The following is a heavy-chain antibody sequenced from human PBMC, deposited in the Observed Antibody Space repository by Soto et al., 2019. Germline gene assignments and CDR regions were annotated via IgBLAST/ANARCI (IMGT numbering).Heavy chain of an antibody. Sequence: PSETLSLTCTVSGGSISRGGFYWSWIRQHPGKGLEWIGYIYYSGSTYYNPSLKSRVTISVDTSKNQFPLKLSSVTAADPAVYYCSIKESRTTSTHWAQGTL. CDR3: SIKESRTTSTH. D-gene: IGHD1-1*01. J-gene: IGHJ4*02. CDR2: IYYSGST. CDR1: GGSISRGGFY. V-gene: IGHV4-31*03.